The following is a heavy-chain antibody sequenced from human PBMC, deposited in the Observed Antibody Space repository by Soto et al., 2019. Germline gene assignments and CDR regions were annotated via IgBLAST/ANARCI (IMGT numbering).Heavy chain of an antibody. CDR1: GYSFTSYW. J-gene: IGHJ6*02. Sequence: GESLKISCKGSGYSFTSYWISWVRQMPGKGLEWMGRIDPSDSYTSYSPSFQGHVTISADKSISTAYLQWSSLKASDTAMYYCARQVEGRSRPDGYYYYGMDVWGQGTTVTVSS. CDR3: ARQVEGRSRPDGYYYYGMDV. CDR2: IDPSDSYT. V-gene: IGHV5-10-1*01. D-gene: IGHD2-15*01.